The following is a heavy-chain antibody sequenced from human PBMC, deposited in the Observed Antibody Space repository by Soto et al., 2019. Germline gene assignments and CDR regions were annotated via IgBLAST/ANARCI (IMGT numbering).Heavy chain of an antibody. Sequence: PADTLSLTCTVSGYAISSYYWSWIRQPPGKGLEWIGYIYYSGSTNYNPSLKSRVTISVDTSKNQFSLKLSSVTAADTAVYYCARSNADFLDYWSQGTQVTVSS. D-gene: IGHD2-21*01. V-gene: IGHV4-59*01. CDR3: ARSNADFLDY. J-gene: IGHJ4*02. CDR1: GYAISSYY. CDR2: IYYSGST.